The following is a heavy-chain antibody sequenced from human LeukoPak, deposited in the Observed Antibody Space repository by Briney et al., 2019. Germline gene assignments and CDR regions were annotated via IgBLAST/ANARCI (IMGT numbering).Heavy chain of an antibody. V-gene: IGHV1-2*02. CDR3: ASPDPYSGYDASYYYYYMDV. CDR1: GYTFTGYY. D-gene: IGHD5-12*01. J-gene: IGHJ6*03. Sequence: ASVKVSCKASGYTFTGYYMHWVRQAPGQGLEWMGWINPNSGGTNYAQKFQGRVTMTRDTSISTAYMELSRLRSDDTAVYYCASPDPYSGYDASYYYYYMDVWGKGTTVTVSS. CDR2: INPNSGGT.